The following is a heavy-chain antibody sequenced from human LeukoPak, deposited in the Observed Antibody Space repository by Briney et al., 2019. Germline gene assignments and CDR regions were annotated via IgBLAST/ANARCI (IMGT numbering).Heavy chain of an antibody. CDR1: GFTFDDYA. D-gene: IGHD4-11*01. V-gene: IGHV3-9*01. Sequence: GGSLRLSCAASGFTFDDYAMHWVRQAPGKGLEWVSGISWNSGSVGYADSVKGRFTISRDNAKNSLYPQMNSLRAEDTALYYCAKGLNLQSYFDYWGQGTLVTVSS. CDR3: AKGLNLQSYFDY. J-gene: IGHJ4*02. CDR2: ISWNSGSV.